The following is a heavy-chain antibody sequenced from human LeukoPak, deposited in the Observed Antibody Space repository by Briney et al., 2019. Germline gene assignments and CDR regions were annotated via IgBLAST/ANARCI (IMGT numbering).Heavy chain of an antibody. D-gene: IGHD3-10*01. CDR3: ARDGDLLLWFGELLYY. Sequence: ASVKVSCKASGYTFTGYYMHWMRQAPGQGLEWMGWINPNSGGTNYAQKFQGRVTMTRDTSISTAYMELSRLRSDDTAVYYCARDGDLLLWFGELLYYWGQGTLVTVSS. V-gene: IGHV1-2*02. J-gene: IGHJ4*02. CDR2: INPNSGGT. CDR1: GYTFTGYY.